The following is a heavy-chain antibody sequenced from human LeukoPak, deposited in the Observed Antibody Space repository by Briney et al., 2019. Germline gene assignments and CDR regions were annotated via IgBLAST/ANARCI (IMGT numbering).Heavy chain of an antibody. J-gene: IGHJ4*02. Sequence: SETLSLTCTVSGGSISSGGYYWSWIRQHPGKGLEWIGYIHYSGSTYYNPSLKSRVTISVDTSKNQFSLKLSSVTAADTAVYYCARDNSDSSGYFDYWGQGTLVTVSS. CDR2: IHYSGST. V-gene: IGHV4-31*03. D-gene: IGHD3-22*01. CDR1: GGSISSGGYY. CDR3: ARDNSDSSGYFDY.